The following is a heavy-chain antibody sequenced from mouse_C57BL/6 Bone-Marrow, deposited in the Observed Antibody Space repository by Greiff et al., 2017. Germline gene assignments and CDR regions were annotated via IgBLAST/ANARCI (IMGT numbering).Heavy chain of an antibody. CDR3: AFITAGDYFDY. V-gene: IGHV1-78*01. J-gene: IGHJ2*01. Sequence: QVQLQQSDAELVKPGASVKISCKVSGYTFTDHTMHWMKQRPEQGLEWIGYIYPRDGSTKYNEKFKGKATLTADKSSSTDSRLLNSLTSEYSAVYCCAFITAGDYFDYWGQGTTVTVSA. CDR2: IYPRDGST. CDR1: GYTFTDHT. D-gene: IGHD1-1*01.